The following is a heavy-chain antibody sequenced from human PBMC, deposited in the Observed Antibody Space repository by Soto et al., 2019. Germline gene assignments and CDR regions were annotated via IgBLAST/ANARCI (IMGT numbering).Heavy chain of an antibody. Sequence: QVQLVQSGAEVKKPGSSVKVSCKAFGGTFSSYTISWVRQAPGQGLEWMGRIIPILGIANYAQKFQGRVTITADKSTSTAYMELSSLRSEDTAVYYCARGSSGWYVDWCQGTLVTVSS. V-gene: IGHV1-69*02. D-gene: IGHD6-19*01. CDR2: IIPILGIA. CDR1: GGTFSSYT. CDR3: ARGSSGWYVD. J-gene: IGHJ4*02.